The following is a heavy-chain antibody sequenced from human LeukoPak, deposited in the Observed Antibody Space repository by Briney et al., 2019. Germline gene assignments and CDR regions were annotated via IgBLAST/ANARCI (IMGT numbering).Heavy chain of an antibody. CDR2: INPTNEKT. V-gene: IGHV1-3*01. CDR1: GYSFRNYG. CDR3: ARDHRTESDGYYFVNELWYFDL. Sequence: ASVKVSCKASGYSFRNYGMHWVRQAPGQRLEWMGWINPTNEKTKYSEKFQGRVTISRDTGASTVYMELSSLRSEDTAVYYCARDHRTESDGYYFVNELWYFDLWGRGTLVTVSS. D-gene: IGHD3-22*01. J-gene: IGHJ2*01.